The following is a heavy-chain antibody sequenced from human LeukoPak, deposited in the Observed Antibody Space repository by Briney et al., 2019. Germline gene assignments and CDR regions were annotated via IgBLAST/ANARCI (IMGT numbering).Heavy chain of an antibody. V-gene: IGHV4-59*01. CDR3: ASQLGGTTFH. J-gene: IGHJ4*02. CDR2: VYYTGIT. CDR1: GVSINTYF. Sequence: SETLSLTCTVSGVSINTYFWSWIRHPPGKGLEWIGYVYYTGITNYNPSLKSRVSISLDTSKNQFSLRLNSVTAAETAVYYCASQLGGTTFHWGQGTLVTVSS. D-gene: IGHD1/OR15-1a*01.